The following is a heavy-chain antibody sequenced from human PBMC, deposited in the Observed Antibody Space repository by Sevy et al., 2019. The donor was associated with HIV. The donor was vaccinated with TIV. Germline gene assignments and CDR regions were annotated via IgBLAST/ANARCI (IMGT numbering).Heavy chain of an antibody. CDR2: IRNKAYGGTT. CDR1: GFTFGQYA. CDR3: SRGGSFSPLDY. V-gene: IGHV3-49*04. J-gene: IGHJ4*02. D-gene: IGHD1-26*01. Sequence: QLGGSLRLSCTASGFTFGQYALSWVRQAPGKGLEWVGLIRNKAYGGTTEYAASVKGRFTISRDDSKSIAYLQMSSLKTEDTAVYFCSRGGSFSPLDYWGQGTLVTVSS.